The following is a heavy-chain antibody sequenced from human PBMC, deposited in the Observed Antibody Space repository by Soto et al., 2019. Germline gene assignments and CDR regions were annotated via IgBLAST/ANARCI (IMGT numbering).Heavy chain of an antibody. J-gene: IGHJ6*02. V-gene: IGHV3-48*03. Sequence: EVQLVESGGGLVQPGGSLILSCAASGFTFNTYHMNWVRQAPGKGLEWVSYIHSGGSRIYYADSVKGRFTISRDNSKNSLFLQMNSLRAEDTAVYYCARDGTTETTNYHYAMDLWGQGTTVTVSS. CDR3: ARDGTTETTNYHYAMDL. CDR2: IHSGGSRI. D-gene: IGHD4-17*01. CDR1: GFTFNTYH.